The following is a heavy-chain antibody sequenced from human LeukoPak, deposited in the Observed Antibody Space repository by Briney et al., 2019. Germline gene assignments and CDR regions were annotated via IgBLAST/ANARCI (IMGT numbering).Heavy chain of an antibody. J-gene: IGHJ3*02. V-gene: IGHV3-21*01. CDR3: ARVSVAGAVIDAFDM. Sequence: KPGGSLRLSCAASVFTFSSYTMNWVPQAPGKGLEWVSCISGSSVYIYYAHSLKGRFTISRDNAKHSLYLQMNGLRAEDTAVYYCARVSVAGAVIDAFDMWGQGTMVTVSS. CDR2: ISGSSVYI. CDR1: VFTFSSYT. D-gene: IGHD6-19*01.